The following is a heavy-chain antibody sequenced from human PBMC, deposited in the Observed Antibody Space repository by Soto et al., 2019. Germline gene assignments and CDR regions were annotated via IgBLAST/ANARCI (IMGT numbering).Heavy chain of an antibody. J-gene: IGHJ1*01. Sequence: QVQLVQSGAELKKPGASVKVSCMASGYIFTAYSMHWVRQAPGQGLEWMGVVNPSGGSTNYAQKFQGRITMTRDTSTSTVYMDLSSLTSEDTAVYYCAREENCSDGICFSEYFQRWGQGTLVTVSS. CDR1: GYIFTAYS. CDR2: VNPSGGST. CDR3: AREENCSDGICFSEYFQR. V-gene: IGHV1-46*01. D-gene: IGHD2-15*01.